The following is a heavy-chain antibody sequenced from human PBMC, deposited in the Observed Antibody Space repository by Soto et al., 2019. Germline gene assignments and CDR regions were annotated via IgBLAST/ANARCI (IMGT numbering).Heavy chain of an antibody. D-gene: IGHD1-26*01. CDR2: INAGNGNT. CDR1: GYTFTSYA. V-gene: IGHV1-3*01. Sequence: QVQLVQSGAEVKKPGASVKVSCKASGYTFTSYAMHWVRQAPGQRLEWMGWINAGNGNTKYSQKFQGRVTITRDTSASTAYTELSSLGSEDTAVYYCAGGGSLYWDFDRWGRGTLVTVSS. CDR3: AGGGSLYWDFDR. J-gene: IGHJ2*01.